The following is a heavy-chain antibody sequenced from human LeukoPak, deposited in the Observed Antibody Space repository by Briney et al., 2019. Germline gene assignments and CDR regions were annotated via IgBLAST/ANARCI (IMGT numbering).Heavy chain of an antibody. CDR3: ARDTGYCSGGSCYFVDWFDP. D-gene: IGHD2-15*01. CDR2: IYTSGST. Sequence: SETLSLTCTVFGGSISSYYWSWIRQPAGKGLEWIGRIYTSGSTNYNPSLKSRVTMSVDTSKNQFSLKLSSVTAADTAVYYCARDTGYCSGGSCYFVDWFDPWGQGTLVTVSS. CDR1: GGSISSYY. V-gene: IGHV4-4*07. J-gene: IGHJ5*02.